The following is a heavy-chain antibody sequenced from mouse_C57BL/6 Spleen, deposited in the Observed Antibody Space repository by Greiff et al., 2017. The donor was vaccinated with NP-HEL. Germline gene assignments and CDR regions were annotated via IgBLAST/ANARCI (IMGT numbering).Heavy chain of an antibody. CDR2: IYPSDSET. CDR3: ARSGDYSNYEGNYAMDY. D-gene: IGHD2-5*01. Sequence: QVQLQQPGAELVRPGSSVKLSCKASGYTFTSYWMDWVKQRPGQGLEWIGNIYPSDSETHYNQKFKDKATLTVDKSSSTAYMQLSSLTSEDSAVYYCARSGDYSNYEGNYAMDYWGQGTSVTVSS. CDR1: GYTFTSYW. V-gene: IGHV1-61*01. J-gene: IGHJ4*01.